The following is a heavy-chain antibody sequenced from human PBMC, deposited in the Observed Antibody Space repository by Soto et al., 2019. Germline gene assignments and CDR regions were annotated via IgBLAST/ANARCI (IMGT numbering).Heavy chain of an antibody. Sequence: VQLVQSGAEVKKPGASVKVSCKASGYTFTSYDINWVRQATGQGLEWMGWMNPNSGNTGYAQKFQGRVTMTRNTPISTAYMELSRLRSEDTAVYYCARDRGGAAAGFYYYYYMDVWGKGTTVTVSS. D-gene: IGHD6-13*01. J-gene: IGHJ6*03. CDR1: GYTFTSYD. CDR2: MNPNSGNT. V-gene: IGHV1-8*01. CDR3: ARDRGGAAAGFYYYYYMDV.